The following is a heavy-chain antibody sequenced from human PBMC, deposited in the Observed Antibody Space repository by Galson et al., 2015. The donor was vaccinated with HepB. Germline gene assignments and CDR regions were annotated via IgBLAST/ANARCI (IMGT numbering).Heavy chain of an antibody. CDR3: AGQAQYDFWTCDSTVGGLNCFDP. CDR2: IYPGESET. D-gene: IGHD3/OR15-3a*01. J-gene: IGHJ5*02. CDR1: GYTFSDYW. V-gene: IGHV5-51*01. Sequence: QSGAEVKKRGDSLRISCQAFGYTFSDYWNGWVRQMPGKGLEWMGIIYPGESETRYSPSFQGQVTISADKSISTVLLKWSSLKASDTAIDACAGQAQYDFWTCDSTVGGLNCFDPWGQGTRVTVSS.